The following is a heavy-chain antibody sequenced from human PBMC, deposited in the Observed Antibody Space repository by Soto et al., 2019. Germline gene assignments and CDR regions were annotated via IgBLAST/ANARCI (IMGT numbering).Heavy chain of an antibody. CDR1: GFTFSNYA. D-gene: IGHD6-13*01. CDR3: AKDLGITWYTEYFQH. CDR2: LSGSGDST. V-gene: IGHV3-23*01. J-gene: IGHJ1*01. Sequence: PGGSLRLSCAASGFTFSNYAMSWVRQAPGKGLEWVSGLSGSGDSTYYADSVKGRFTISRDNSKNTLYLHMDSLRVEDTAIYYCAKDLGITWYTEYFQHWGQGTLVTVSS.